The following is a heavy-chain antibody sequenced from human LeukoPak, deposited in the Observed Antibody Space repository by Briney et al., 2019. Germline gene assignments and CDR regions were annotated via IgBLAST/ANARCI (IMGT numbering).Heavy chain of an antibody. Sequence: GRSLRLSCAASGFTFDDYAMHRVRQAPGKGLEWVSGISWNSGSVGYADSVKGRFTISRDNAKNSLYLQMNSLRAEDMALYFCAKGSSYSFGYWYFDLWGRGTLVTVSS. CDR2: ISWNSGSV. J-gene: IGHJ2*01. CDR3: AKGSSYSFGYWYFDL. V-gene: IGHV3-9*03. D-gene: IGHD5-18*01. CDR1: GFTFDDYA.